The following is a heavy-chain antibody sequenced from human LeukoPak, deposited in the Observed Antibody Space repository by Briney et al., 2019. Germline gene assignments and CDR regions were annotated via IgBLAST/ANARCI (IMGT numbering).Heavy chain of an antibody. D-gene: IGHD5-18*01. CDR1: GGSISSSSYY. J-gene: IGHJ6*02. CDR3: ATKSDVDTAMVHKPYYYYGMDV. Sequence: KPSETLSLTCTVSGGSISSSSYYWGWIRQPPGEGLEWIGSIYYSGSTYYNPSLKSRVTISVDTSKNQFSLKLSSVTAADTAVYYCATKSDVDTAMVHKPYYYYGMDVWGQGTTVTVSS. CDR2: IYYSGST. V-gene: IGHV4-39*07.